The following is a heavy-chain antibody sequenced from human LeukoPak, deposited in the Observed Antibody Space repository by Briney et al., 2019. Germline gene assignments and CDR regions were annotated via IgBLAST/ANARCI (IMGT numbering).Heavy chain of an antibody. Sequence: GGSLRLSCAVSGFTFSSYCMNWGRQAPGKGLEWVSGISGSGSSTYYADSVKGRFTITRANSNNTAYQQMNSLIADDTAVYYCSKVLLPYCYGSGSLAFDIWGQGTMVTVSS. V-gene: IGHV3-23*01. D-gene: IGHD3-10*01. CDR1: GFTFSSYC. CDR3: SKVLLPYCYGSGSLAFDI. CDR2: ISGSGSST. J-gene: IGHJ3*02.